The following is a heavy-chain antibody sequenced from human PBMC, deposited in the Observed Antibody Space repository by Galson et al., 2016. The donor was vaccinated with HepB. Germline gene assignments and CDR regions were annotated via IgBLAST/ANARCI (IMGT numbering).Heavy chain of an antibody. CDR1: GDTFTSFG. CDR2: ISSYNGNT. V-gene: IGHV1-18*01. J-gene: IGHJ3*02. Sequence: QSGAEVKKPGASVKVSCKSSGDTFTSFGFNWVRQAPGQGLEWMGWISSYNGNTKYVQKLQGRVTMTTDKSTSTAYMELRSLRSDDTAVYYCARSRVGDYDAFDIWGQGTMVTVSS. CDR3: ARSRVGDYDAFDI. D-gene: IGHD4-17*01.